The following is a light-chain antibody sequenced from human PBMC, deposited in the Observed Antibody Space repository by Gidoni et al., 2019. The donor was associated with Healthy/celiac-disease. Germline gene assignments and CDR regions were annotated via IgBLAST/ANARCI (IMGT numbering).Light chain of an antibody. CDR3: NSRDSSGNHLGV. CDR2: GKN. Sequence: SSELTQDPAVSVALVQTVRITSQGDSLRSYYASWYQQKPGQAPVLVIYGKNNRPSGIPDRFSGSSSGNTASLTITGAQAEDEADYYCNSRDSSGNHLGVFGGGTKLTVL. J-gene: IGLJ3*02. CDR1: SLRSYY. V-gene: IGLV3-19*01.